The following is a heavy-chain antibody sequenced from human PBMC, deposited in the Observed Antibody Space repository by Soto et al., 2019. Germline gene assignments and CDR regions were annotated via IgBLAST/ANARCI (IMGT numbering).Heavy chain of an antibody. D-gene: IGHD3-16*01. CDR3: ERGGTPIDY. Sequence: QVHLVQSGAEVKKPGASVKVSCTASGYTFTNFGISWVRQAPGQGLGWIGWISAYNGNTNDAQKFPGRVTMTTDTSTSTAYLELRSLRSDATAVYYCERGGTPIDYWGQGTLVTVSS. V-gene: IGHV1-18*01. CDR1: GYTFTNFG. CDR2: ISAYNGNT. J-gene: IGHJ4*02.